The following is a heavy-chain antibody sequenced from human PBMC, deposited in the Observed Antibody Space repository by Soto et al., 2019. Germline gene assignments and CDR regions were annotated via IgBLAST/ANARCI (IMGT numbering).Heavy chain of an antibody. Sequence: QVQLVQSGAEVKKPGASVRVSCKASGYPFVAYYMHWVRQAPGQGLEWMGWINPNTGGTKFAQKFQDRITMNRDTSLGTVYMDLSRLTSDDTAMYYCAKDVQYGDYGYCSDHWGQGTLVAVSS. D-gene: IGHD4-17*01. CDR3: AKDVQYGDYGYCSDH. V-gene: IGHV1-2*02. CDR2: INPNTGGT. J-gene: IGHJ4*02. CDR1: GYPFVAYY.